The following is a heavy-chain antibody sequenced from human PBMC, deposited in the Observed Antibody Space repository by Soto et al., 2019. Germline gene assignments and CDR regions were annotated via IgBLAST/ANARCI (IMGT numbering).Heavy chain of an antibody. J-gene: IGHJ4*02. CDR3: AREEGPDGGSGSYYLDY. CDR1: GFTFSSYS. Sequence: GGSLRLSCAASGFTFSSYSMNWVRQAPGKGLEWVSSISSSSSYIYYADSVKGRFTISRDNAKNSLYLQMNSLRAEDTAVYYCAREEGPDGGSGSYYLDYWGQGTLVTVSS. CDR2: ISSSSSYI. D-gene: IGHD3-10*01. V-gene: IGHV3-21*01.